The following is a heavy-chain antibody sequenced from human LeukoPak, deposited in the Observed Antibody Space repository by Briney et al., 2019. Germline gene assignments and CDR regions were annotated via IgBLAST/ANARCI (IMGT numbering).Heavy chain of an antibody. CDR1: GFTFSNYG. CDR2: ISYDGRNK. Sequence: GGSLRLSCAASGFTFSNYGMHWVRQAPGKGLEWVTVISYDGRNKYYADSVKGRFTTSRDNSKNTLYLQMDSLRVEDTAVYYCARGFEYNGGWTGPWGQGTLVTVSS. V-gene: IGHV3-30*19. D-gene: IGHD6-19*01. J-gene: IGHJ5*02. CDR3: ARGFEYNGGWTGP.